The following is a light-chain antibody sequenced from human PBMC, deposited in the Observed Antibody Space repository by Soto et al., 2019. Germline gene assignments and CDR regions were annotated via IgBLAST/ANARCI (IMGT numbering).Light chain of an antibody. CDR3: AAWDDSLKGV. Sequence: QLVLTQPPSASGTPGQRVTISCSGSSSNIGSNTVNWYQQFPGTAPKLLIYSNNQRPSGVPDRFSGSKSGTSASLAISGLQSEDEADYYCAAWDDSLKGVFGGGTKLTVL. CDR1: SSNIGSNT. J-gene: IGLJ2*01. V-gene: IGLV1-44*01. CDR2: SNN.